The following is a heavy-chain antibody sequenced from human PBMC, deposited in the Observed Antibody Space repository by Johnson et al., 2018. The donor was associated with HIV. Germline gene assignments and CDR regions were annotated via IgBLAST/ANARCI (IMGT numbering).Heavy chain of an antibody. D-gene: IGHD4-11*01. J-gene: IGHJ3*02. CDR2: IRSKAYGGTT. Sequence: VQLVESGGGLAKPAWSPRLSCAASQFTFSFYYMNCVRQAPGKGLEWVGFIRSKAYGGTTEYAASVKGRFTISRDDSKSIAYVQMNSLKTEDTAVYYCTTPITVTYAFDIWGQGTMVTVSS. CDR1: QFTFSFYY. CDR3: TTPITVTYAFDI. V-gene: IGHV3-49*04.